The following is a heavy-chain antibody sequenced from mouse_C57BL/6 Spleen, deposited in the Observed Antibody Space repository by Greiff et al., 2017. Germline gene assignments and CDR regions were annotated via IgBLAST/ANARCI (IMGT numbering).Heavy chain of an antibody. CDR3: TRERYDLSYAMDY. Sequence: VKLQQSGAELVRPGASVTLSCKASGYTFTDYEMHWVKQTPVHGLEWIGAIDPETGGTAYNQKFKGKAILTADKSSSTAYMELRSLTSEDSAVYYCTRERYDLSYAMDYWGQGTSVTVSS. J-gene: IGHJ4*01. CDR1: GYTFTDYE. D-gene: IGHD2-3*01. CDR2: IDPETGGT. V-gene: IGHV1-15*01.